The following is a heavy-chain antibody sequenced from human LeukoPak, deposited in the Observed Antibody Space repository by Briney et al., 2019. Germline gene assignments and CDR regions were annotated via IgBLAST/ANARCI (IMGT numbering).Heavy chain of an antibody. CDR2: ISYDGSNK. D-gene: IGHD6-19*01. Sequence: GRSLRLSCAASGFTFSSYAMHWVRQAPGKGLEWVAVISYDGSNKYYADSVKGRFTISRDNSKNTLYLQMNSLGAEDTAVYYCAREAVAGNFDYWGQGTLVTVSS. V-gene: IGHV3-30*04. CDR3: AREAVAGNFDY. CDR1: GFTFSSYA. J-gene: IGHJ4*02.